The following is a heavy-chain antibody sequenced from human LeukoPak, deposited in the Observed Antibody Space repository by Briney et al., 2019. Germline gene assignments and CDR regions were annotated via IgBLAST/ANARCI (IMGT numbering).Heavy chain of an antibody. CDR1: GFTFSSYG. D-gene: IGHD6-13*01. J-gene: IGHJ6*02. V-gene: IGHV3-33*01. CDR3: ASEQTYSNSWYNRDNYYYYYGMDV. Sequence: GGSLRLSCAASGFTFSSYGMHWVRQAPGKGLEWVAVIWYDGSNKYYADSVKGRFTISRDNSKNTLYLQMNSLRAEDTAVYYCASEQTYSNSWYNRDNYYYYYGMDVWGQGTTVTVSS. CDR2: IWYDGSNK.